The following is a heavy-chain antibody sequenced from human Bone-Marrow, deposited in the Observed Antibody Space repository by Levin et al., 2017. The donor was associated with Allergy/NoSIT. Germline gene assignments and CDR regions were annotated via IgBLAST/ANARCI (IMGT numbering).Heavy chain of an antibody. CDR2: ISSSSTTI. CDR3: ARVGGYNYGAWSGTPDAFDI. V-gene: IGHV3-48*01. D-gene: IGHD5-18*01. Sequence: GGSLRLSCAASGFTFSTYSMNWVRQAPGKGLEWVSYISSSSTTIYYADSVKGRFTISRDNAKNSLYLQMNSLRAEDTAVYYCARVGGYNYGAWSGTPDAFDIWGQGTMVTVSS. CDR1: GFTFSTYS. J-gene: IGHJ3*02.